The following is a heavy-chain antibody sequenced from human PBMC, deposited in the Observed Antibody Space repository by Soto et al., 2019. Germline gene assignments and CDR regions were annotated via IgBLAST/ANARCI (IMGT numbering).Heavy chain of an antibody. CDR1: GFTFSSYS. D-gene: IGHD3-22*01. V-gene: IGHV3-21*01. CDR3: ARDSQFYYYHYFDY. J-gene: IGHJ4*02. Sequence: GGSLRLSCAASGFTFSSYSMNWVRQAPGKGLEWVSSISSSSSYIYYADSVKGRFTISRNNAKNSLYLQMNSLRAEDTAVYYCARDSQFYYYHYFDYWGQGTLVTVSS. CDR2: ISSSSSYI.